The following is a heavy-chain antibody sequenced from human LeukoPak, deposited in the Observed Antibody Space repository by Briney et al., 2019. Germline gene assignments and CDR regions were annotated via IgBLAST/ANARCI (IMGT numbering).Heavy chain of an antibody. CDR2: IYHSGST. J-gene: IGHJ4*02. CDR3: ARVRMGYYDSSGPYYFDY. V-gene: IGHV4-39*07. CDR1: GGSIGSSFYC. Sequence: SETLSLTCTVSGGSIGSSFYCWGWIRQPPGKGLEWIGSIYHSGSTYYNPSLKSRVTISVDTSKNQFSLKLSSVTAADTAVYYCARVRMGYYDSSGPYYFDYWGQGTLVTVSS. D-gene: IGHD3-22*01.